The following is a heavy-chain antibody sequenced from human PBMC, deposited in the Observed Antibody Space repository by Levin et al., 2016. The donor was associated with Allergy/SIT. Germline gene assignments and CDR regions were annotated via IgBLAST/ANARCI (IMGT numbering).Heavy chain of an antibody. J-gene: IGHJ4*02. D-gene: IGHD5-12*01. Sequence: ASVKVSCKVSGYTLTELSMHWVRQAPGKGLEWMGGFDPEDGETIYAQKFQGRVTMTEDTSTDTAYMELSSLRSEDTAVYYCATVNLIGSYSGYDYHYFDYWGQGTLVTVSS. CDR1: GYTLTELS. CDR3: ATVNLIGSYSGYDYHYFDY. CDR2: FDPEDGET. V-gene: IGHV1-24*01.